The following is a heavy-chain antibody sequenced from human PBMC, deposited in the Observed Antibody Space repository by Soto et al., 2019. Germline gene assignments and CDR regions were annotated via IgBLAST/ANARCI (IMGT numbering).Heavy chain of an antibody. Sequence: SETLSLTCTVSGDSITSGVHYWSWIRQLPGKGLEWIGYIFYSGSTNYNPSLKSRVTISVDTSKNQFSLKLSSVTAADTAVYYCARGLISGYYLYDAFDIWGQGTMVTVSS. V-gene: IGHV4-61*08. D-gene: IGHD3-22*01. CDR2: IFYSGST. CDR1: GDSITSGVHY. J-gene: IGHJ3*02. CDR3: ARGLISGYYLYDAFDI.